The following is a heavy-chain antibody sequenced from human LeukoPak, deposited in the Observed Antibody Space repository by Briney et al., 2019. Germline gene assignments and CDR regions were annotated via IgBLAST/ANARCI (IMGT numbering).Heavy chain of an antibody. CDR1: GGSISNHY. J-gene: IGHJ5*02. CDR2: IYYSGIS. CDR3: ARDMLGYYYGSGNYGSFDT. V-gene: IGHV4-59*11. D-gene: IGHD3-10*01. Sequence: PSETLSLTCTVSGGSISNHYWTWIRQSPGKGLEWIGYIYYSGISDYNPSLRSRVTMSVDTSKNQFSLKLNSLTAADTAVYYCARDMLGYYYGSGNYGSFDTWGQGTLVTVSP.